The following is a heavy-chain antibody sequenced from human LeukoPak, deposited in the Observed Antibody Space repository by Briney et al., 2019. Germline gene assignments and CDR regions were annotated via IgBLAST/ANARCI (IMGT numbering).Heavy chain of an antibody. V-gene: IGHV3-30-3*01. D-gene: IGHD3-22*01. CDR3: AISDYYDSSGYYQIDY. Sequence: GGSLRLSCAASGFTFSSYSMHWVRQAPGKGLEWVAVISYDGTNKYYADSVKGRFTISRDNSKNTLYLQMNSLRAEDTAVYYCAISDYYDSSGYYQIDYWGQGTLVTVSS. CDR2: ISYDGTNK. CDR1: GFTFSSYS. J-gene: IGHJ4*02.